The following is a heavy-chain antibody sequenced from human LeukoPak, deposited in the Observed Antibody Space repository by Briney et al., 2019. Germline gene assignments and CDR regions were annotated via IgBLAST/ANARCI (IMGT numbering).Heavy chain of an antibody. Sequence: GGSLRLSCAASGFTFSSYAMSWVRQAPGKGLEWVSAISGSGGSTYYADSVKGRFTISRDNSKNTLYLQMNSLRAEDTAVYYCAKDLGIVGATDRDYWGQGTLVTVSS. D-gene: IGHD1-26*01. V-gene: IGHV3-23*01. CDR3: AKDLGIVGATDRDY. CDR1: GFTFSSYA. J-gene: IGHJ4*02. CDR2: ISGSGGST.